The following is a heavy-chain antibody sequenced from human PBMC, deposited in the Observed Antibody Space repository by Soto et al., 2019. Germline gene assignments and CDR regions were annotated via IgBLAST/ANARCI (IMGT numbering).Heavy chain of an antibody. CDR2: IYYSGST. CDR3: AREGKKTTYYDFWSGPYFDY. Sequence: SETLSLTCTVSGGSISSGGYYWSWIRQHPGKGLEWIGYIYYSGSTYYNPSLKSRVTISVDTSKNQFSLKLSSVTAADTAVYYCAREGKKTTYYDFWSGPYFDYWGQGTLVTVSS. J-gene: IGHJ4*02. CDR1: GGSISSGGYY. V-gene: IGHV4-31*03. D-gene: IGHD3-3*01.